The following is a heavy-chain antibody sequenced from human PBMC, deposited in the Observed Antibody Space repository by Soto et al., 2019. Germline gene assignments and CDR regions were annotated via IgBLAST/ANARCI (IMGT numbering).Heavy chain of an antibody. V-gene: IGHV3-30*01. Sequence: PGGSLRLSCVASGFSLYSYVIHWVRQTPGKGLQWVAVISIDGTRTYYADSVKGRFTVSRDNSKNTQYLQMYGLTIEDTAIYYCVRYLGSSDLDPWGQGILVTVSS. J-gene: IGHJ5*02. CDR1: GFSLYSYV. CDR3: VRYLGSSDLDP. CDR2: ISIDGTRT. D-gene: IGHD6-13*01.